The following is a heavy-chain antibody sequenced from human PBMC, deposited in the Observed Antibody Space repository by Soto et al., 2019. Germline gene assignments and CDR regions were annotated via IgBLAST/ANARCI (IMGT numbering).Heavy chain of an antibody. D-gene: IGHD6-6*01. Sequence: RLCCASSGYTFNSSAMTWVRQAQGKGLEWVSAISGSGGSTYYADSVKGRFTISRDNSKNTLYLQMNSLRAQDTAVYYCAKDLAGRAWANPPESLEYWRQGTLVTVSS. CDR2: ISGSGGST. V-gene: IGHV3-23*01. CDR3: AKDLAGRAWANPPESLEY. J-gene: IGHJ4*02. CDR1: GYTFNSSA.